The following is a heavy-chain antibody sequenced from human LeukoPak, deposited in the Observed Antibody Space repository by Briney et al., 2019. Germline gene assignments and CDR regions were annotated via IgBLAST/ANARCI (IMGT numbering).Heavy chain of an antibody. CDR2: INAGNGNT. CDR3: ARNYCSSTSCLPTDY. Sequence: ASVEVSCKASGYTFTSYAMHWVRQAPGQRLEWMGWINAGNGNTKYSQKFQGRVTITRDTSASTAYMELSSLRSEDTAVYYCARNYCSSTSCLPTDYWGQGTLVTVSS. J-gene: IGHJ4*02. D-gene: IGHD2-2*01. CDR1: GYTFTSYA. V-gene: IGHV1-3*01.